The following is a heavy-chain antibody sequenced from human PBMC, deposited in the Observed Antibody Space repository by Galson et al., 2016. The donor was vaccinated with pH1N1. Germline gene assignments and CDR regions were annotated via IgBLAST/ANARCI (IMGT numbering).Heavy chain of an antibody. Sequence: SETLSLICTVSGGSVSNNYYSWIRQSPGKGLEWIAYIYYNGNTKYNPSLKSRVTISLDTSKNQVSLNLTSVTAAYTAIYYCAKEGASRSAGYFESWGQGALVTVSS. CDR1: GGSVSNNY. J-gene: IGHJ4*02. D-gene: IGHD1-26*01. CDR3: AKEGASRSAGYFES. V-gene: IGHV4-59*02. CDR2: IYYNGNT.